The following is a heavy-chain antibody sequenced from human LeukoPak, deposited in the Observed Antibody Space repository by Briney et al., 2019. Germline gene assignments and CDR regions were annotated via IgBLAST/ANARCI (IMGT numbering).Heavy chain of an antibody. V-gene: IGHV4-61*02. D-gene: IGHD2-15*01. CDR2: IHSSGST. Sequence: SETLSLTCTVSGGSISSGSYYWSWIRQPAGKGLEWIGRIHSSGSTSYNPFLRSPVIISVDTSKNQFSLRLSSVTAADTAVYYCATFGYCSDGRCFAWGQGTLVTVSS. CDR3: ATFGYCSDGRCFA. J-gene: IGHJ5*02. CDR1: GGSISSGSYY.